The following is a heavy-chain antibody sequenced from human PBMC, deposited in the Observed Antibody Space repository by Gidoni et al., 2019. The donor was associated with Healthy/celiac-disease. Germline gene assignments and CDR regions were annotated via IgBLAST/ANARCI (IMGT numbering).Heavy chain of an antibody. V-gene: IGHV3-72*01. CDR2: TRNKANSYTT. CDR3: ARVAVAYYYYYGMDV. J-gene: IGHJ6*02. Sequence: EVQLVESGGGLVQPGGSLRLSCAASGFTFSDHYMDWVRQAPGKGLEWVGRTRNKANSYTTEYAASVKGRFTISRDDSKNSLYLQMNSLKTEDTAVYYCARVAVAYYYYYGMDVWGQGTTVTVSS. CDR1: GFTFSDHY. D-gene: IGHD6-19*01.